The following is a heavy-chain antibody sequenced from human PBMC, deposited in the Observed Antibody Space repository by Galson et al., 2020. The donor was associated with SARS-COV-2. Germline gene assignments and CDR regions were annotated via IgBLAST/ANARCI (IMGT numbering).Heavy chain of an antibody. CDR2: INHSGST. CDR1: GGTFSGYY. V-gene: IGHV4-34*01. J-gene: IGHJ6*02. D-gene: IGHD6-6*01. CDR3: ARGKLVGEGAYYYYGMDV. Sequence: SETLSLTCAVYGGTFSGYYWSWIRQPPGKGLEWIGEINHSGSTNYNPSLKSRVTISVDTSKNQFSLKLSSVTAADTAVYYCARGKLVGEGAYYYYGMDVWGQGTTVTVSS.